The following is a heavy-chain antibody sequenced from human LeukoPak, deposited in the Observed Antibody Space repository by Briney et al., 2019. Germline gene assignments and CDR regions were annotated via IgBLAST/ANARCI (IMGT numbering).Heavy chain of an antibody. D-gene: IGHD5-18*01. CDR3: ARIERGYSYGSAFDI. V-gene: IGHV4-39*07. J-gene: IGHJ3*02. Sequence: SETLSLTCTVSGGSISSSSYYWGWIRQPPGKGLEWIGSIYHSGSTYYNPSLKSRVTISVDTSKNQFSLKLSSVTAADTAVYYCARIERGYSYGSAFDIWGQGTMVTVSS. CDR2: IYHSGST. CDR1: GGSISSSSYY.